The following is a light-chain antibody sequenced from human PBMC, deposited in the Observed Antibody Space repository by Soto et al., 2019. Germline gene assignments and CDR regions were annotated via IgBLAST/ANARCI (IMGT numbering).Light chain of an antibody. CDR3: QQYGSSVGDF. CDR2: GAS. Sequence: EIVLTQSPGTLSLSPGERATLSCRASQSVSSSYLAWYQQKPGQAPRLLIYGASSRATGIPDRFSGSGSGTDFTLTISRLEPEDFAVYYCQQYGSSVGDFFGPGTKVDIK. V-gene: IGKV3-20*01. J-gene: IGKJ3*01. CDR1: QSVSSSY.